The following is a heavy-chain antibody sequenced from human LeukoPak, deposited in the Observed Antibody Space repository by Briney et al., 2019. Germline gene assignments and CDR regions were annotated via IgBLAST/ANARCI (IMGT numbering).Heavy chain of an antibody. J-gene: IGHJ3*02. D-gene: IGHD3-10*01. CDR2: INHSGST. Sequence: PSETLSLTCAVYGGSFSGYYWSWIRQPPGKGLEWIGEINHSGSTNYNPSLKSRVTISVDTSKNQFSLKLSSVTAADTAVYYCARALLWFGENAFDIWGQGTMVTVSS. V-gene: IGHV4-34*01. CDR1: GGSFSGYY. CDR3: ARALLWFGENAFDI.